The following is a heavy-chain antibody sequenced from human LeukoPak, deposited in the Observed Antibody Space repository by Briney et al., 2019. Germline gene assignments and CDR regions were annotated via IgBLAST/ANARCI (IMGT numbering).Heavy chain of an antibody. D-gene: IGHD6-13*01. CDR2: IDYIGST. Sequence: SETLSLTCTVSGGSISSYYWSWIRQPPGKGLEWIGYIDYIGSTNYTPSLKSRVTISIDTSKNQFSLKLSSVTAADTAVYYCARDLVYSSSWYNPGFDPWGQGTLVTVSS. CDR3: ARDLVYSSSWYNPGFDP. CDR1: GGSISSYY. J-gene: IGHJ5*02. V-gene: IGHV4-59*01.